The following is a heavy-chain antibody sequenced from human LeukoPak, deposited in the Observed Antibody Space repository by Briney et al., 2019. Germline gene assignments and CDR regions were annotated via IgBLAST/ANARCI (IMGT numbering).Heavy chain of an antibody. CDR2: IYYSGST. J-gene: IGHJ3*02. V-gene: IGHV4-59*01. CDR3: ARGYDSSGYYYEDAFDI. Sequence: KPSETLSRTCTVSGGSISSYYWSWIRQPPGKGLEWIGYIYYSGSTNYNPSLKSRVTISVDTSKNQFSLKLSSVTAADTAVYYCARGYDSSGYYYEDAFDIWGQGTMVTVSS. CDR1: GGSISSYY. D-gene: IGHD3-22*01.